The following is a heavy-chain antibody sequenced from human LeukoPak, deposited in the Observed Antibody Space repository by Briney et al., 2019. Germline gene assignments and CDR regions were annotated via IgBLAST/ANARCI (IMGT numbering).Heavy chain of an antibody. V-gene: IGHV1-69*01. J-gene: IGHJ6*04. CDR3: AGVGCSSTSCYGGGWYYYGMDV. D-gene: IGHD2-2*01. CDR1: GGTFISYA. CDR2: IIPIFGTA. Sequence: SVKVSFKASGGTFISYAISWVRQAPGQGGEWMGGIIPIFGTANYAQKFQGRVTVTADESTSTAYMELSSLRSEDTAVYYCAGVGCSSTSCYGGGWYYYGMDVWGKGTTVTVSS.